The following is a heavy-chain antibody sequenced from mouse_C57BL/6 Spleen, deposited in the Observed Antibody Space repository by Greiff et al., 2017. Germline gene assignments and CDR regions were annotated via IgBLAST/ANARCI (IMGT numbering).Heavy chain of an antibody. J-gene: IGHJ1*03. CDR2: IYPGSGST. CDR1: GYTFTSYW. Sequence: QVQLKQPGAELVKPGASVKMSCKASGYTFTSYWITWVKQRPGQGLEWIGDIYPGSGSTNYNEKFKSKATLTVDTSSSTAYMQLSSLTSEDSAVYYCARADYVHWYFDVWGTGTTVTVSS. V-gene: IGHV1-55*01. CDR3: ARADYVHWYFDV. D-gene: IGHD2-4*01.